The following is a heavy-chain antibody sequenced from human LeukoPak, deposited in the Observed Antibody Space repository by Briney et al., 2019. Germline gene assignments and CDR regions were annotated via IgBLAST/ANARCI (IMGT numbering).Heavy chain of an antibody. V-gene: IGHV1-2*02. CDR3: ARGTLTTYYYYYFHMDV. J-gene: IGHJ6*03. CDR2: IRPNSGGT. Sequence: ASVKVSCKASGYTFTSYGISWVRQAPGQGLEWMGWIRPNSGGTNYAQQFQGRVTMTRDTSISTAYMELRRLRSDDTAVYYCARGTLTTYYYYYFHMDVWGKGTTVTVSS. D-gene: IGHD4-11*01. CDR1: GYTFTSYG.